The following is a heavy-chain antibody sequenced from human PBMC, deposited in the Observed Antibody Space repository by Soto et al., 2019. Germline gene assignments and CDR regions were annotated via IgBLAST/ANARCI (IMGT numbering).Heavy chain of an antibody. CDR3: ARRYGRNLAY. Sequence: QVQLQESGPGLVKPSETLSLTCTVSGGSISSYYWTWIRQPPGKGLEWIGYIYYSGSTNYNPSLQSRVTISVDTSKNQFSLKLSSVTAADTAVYYCARRYGRNLAYWGQGTLVTVSS. V-gene: IGHV4-59*08. D-gene: IGHD4-17*01. J-gene: IGHJ4*02. CDR1: GGSISSYY. CDR2: IYYSGST.